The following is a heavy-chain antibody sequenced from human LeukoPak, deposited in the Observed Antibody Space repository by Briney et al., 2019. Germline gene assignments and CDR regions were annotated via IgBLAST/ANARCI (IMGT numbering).Heavy chain of an antibody. V-gene: IGHV1-2*02. D-gene: IGHD3-10*01. Sequence: GASVKVSCTASGYTFTGYYMHWVRQAPGQGLEWMGWINPNSGGTNYAQKFQGRVTMTRDTSISTAYMELSRLRSDDTAVYYGARVDYGSGSYYNDYWGQGTLVTVSS. CDR1: GYTFTGYY. CDR2: INPNSGGT. J-gene: IGHJ4*02. CDR3: ARVDYGSGSYYNDY.